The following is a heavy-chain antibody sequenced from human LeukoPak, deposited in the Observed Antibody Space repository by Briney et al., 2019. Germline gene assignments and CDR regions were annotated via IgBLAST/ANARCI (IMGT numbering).Heavy chain of an antibody. V-gene: IGHV3-9*01. D-gene: IGHD6-25*01. CDR3: AKRSRRLHFDY. CDR2: ISWNSGSI. CDR1: GFIFSDFW. Sequence: PGGSLRLSCAASGFIFSDFWMTWVRQAPGKGLEWVSGISWNSGSIGYADSVKGRFTISRDNAKNSLYLQMNSLRAEDTALYYCAKRSRRLHFDYWGQGTLVTVSS. J-gene: IGHJ4*02.